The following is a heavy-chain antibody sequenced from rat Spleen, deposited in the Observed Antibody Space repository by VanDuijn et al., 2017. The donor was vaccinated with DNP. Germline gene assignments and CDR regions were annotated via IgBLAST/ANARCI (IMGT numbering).Heavy chain of an antibody. V-gene: IGHV1-43*01. D-gene: IGHD1-2*01. CDR3: ARDGIAAGYYALDV. J-gene: IGHJ4*01. CDR1: GYTFTSYY. CDR2: INTGSGGS. Sequence: QVQLQQSGAELAKPGSSVKISCKASGYTFTSYYISWIKQTTGQGLEYIGYINTGSGGSNYNEKFKGKATLTVDKSSSTAFMQLSSLTPDDSAVYYCARDGIAAGYYALDVWGQGTSVTVSS.